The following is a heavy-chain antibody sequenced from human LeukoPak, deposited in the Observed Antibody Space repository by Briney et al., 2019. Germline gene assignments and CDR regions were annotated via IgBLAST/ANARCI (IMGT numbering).Heavy chain of an antibody. CDR2: IYYSGST. V-gene: IGHV4-59*12. CDR3: ARGRWLQHEYYFDY. D-gene: IGHD5-12*01. Sequence: PSETLSLTCTVSGGSISSYYWSWIRQPPGKGLEWIGYIYYSGSTNYNPSLKSRVTISVDTSKNQFSLKLSSVTAADTAVYYCARGRWLQHEYYFDYWGQGTLVTVSS. J-gene: IGHJ4*02. CDR1: GGSISSYY.